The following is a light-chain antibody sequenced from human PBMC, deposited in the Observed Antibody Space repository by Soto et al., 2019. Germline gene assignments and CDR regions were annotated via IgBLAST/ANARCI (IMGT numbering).Light chain of an antibody. CDR3: QQYSTYPWT. Sequence: IHMTHSPSTLSASLLYRLTTTFRSSQSISGWLAWYQQKLGKAPKFLIYDVSNVESGVPLRFSGSGSGTEFTLTISSLQPDDFATYYCQQYSTYPWTFGQGTKVDIK. V-gene: IGKV1-5*01. CDR2: DVS. J-gene: IGKJ1*01. CDR1: QSISGW.